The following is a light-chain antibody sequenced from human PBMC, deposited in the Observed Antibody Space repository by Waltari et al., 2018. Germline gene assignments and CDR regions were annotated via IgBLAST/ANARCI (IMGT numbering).Light chain of an antibody. J-gene: IGLJ3*02. CDR1: SSDVGGYNY. CDR2: DVT. Sequence: QSALTQPASVSGSPGQSITISCSGTSSDVGGYNYVSWYQQQPGKAPKLIIYDVTNRPSGVSDRFSGSKSGNTASLTISGLQAEDEADYYCSSYTSSGTRVFGGGTKLTVL. V-gene: IGLV2-14*01. CDR3: SSYTSSGTRV.